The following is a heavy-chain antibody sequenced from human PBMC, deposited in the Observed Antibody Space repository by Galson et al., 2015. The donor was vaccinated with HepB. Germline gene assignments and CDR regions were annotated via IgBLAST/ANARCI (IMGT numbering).Heavy chain of an antibody. CDR1: GGSISDNY. D-gene: IGHD6-19*01. CDR3: ARDPPYSFGWYFDC. CDR2: IYPSGST. Sequence: LSLTCTVSGGSISDNYWSWIRQPAGKGLEWIGRIYPSGSTYYNPSLMSRVTMSADASKNQLSLNLNSVTAADTAVYYCARDPPYSFGWYFDCWGQGTLVTVSS. V-gene: IGHV4-4*07. J-gene: IGHJ4*02.